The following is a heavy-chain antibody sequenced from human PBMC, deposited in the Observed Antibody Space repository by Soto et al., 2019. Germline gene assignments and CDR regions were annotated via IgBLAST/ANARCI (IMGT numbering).Heavy chain of an antibody. CDR2: IWYDGSNK. D-gene: IGHD3-9*01. CDR1: GFTFSSYG. J-gene: IGHJ6*03. CDR3: ARDAGDLLRYFDWSYYYYMDV. Sequence: PGGSLRLSCAASGFTFSSYGMHWVRQAPGKGLEWVAVIWYDGSNKYYADSVKGRFTISRDNSKNTLYLQMNSLRAEDTAVYYCARDAGDLLRYFDWSYYYYMDVWGKGTTVTVSS. V-gene: IGHV3-33*01.